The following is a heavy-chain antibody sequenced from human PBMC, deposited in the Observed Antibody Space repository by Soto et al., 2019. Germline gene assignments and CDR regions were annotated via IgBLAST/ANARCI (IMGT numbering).Heavy chain of an antibody. CDR3: TRDIGGRGAY. J-gene: IGHJ4*02. D-gene: IGHD3-16*01. Sequence: DVQLVESGGGLVRPGGSLRLSCAASGFTFSSYWMHWVRQVPGKGLVWVSRINEYGSTINYADSVKGRFTISRDNSKNTLYLEMNSLRAEDAAVYYCTRDIGGRGAYWGQGTLVPVSS. V-gene: IGHV3-74*01. CDR1: GFTFSSYW. CDR2: INEYGSTI.